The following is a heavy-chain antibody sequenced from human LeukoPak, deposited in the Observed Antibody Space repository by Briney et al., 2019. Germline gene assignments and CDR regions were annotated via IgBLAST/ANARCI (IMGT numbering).Heavy chain of an antibody. CDR3: ARSGTTGYYYYMDV. V-gene: IGHV3-23*01. CDR2: ISDSGGTT. CDR1: GVTFSTYA. J-gene: IGHJ6*03. D-gene: IGHD1-7*01. Sequence: GGSLRLSCAASGVTFSTYAMSWVRQTPGKGLEWVSSISDSGGTTVYADSVKGRFTISRDNSKNTLHQQMNSLRAEDTAVYYCARSGTTGYYYYMDVWGKGTTVTVSS.